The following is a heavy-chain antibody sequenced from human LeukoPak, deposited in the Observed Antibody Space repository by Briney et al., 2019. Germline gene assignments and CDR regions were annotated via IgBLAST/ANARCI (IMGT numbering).Heavy chain of an antibody. CDR2: IYYSGST. Sequence: SETLSLTCTVSGGSITNYYWSWIRQPPGKGLEWIGYIYYSGSTNYNPSLKSRVTISVDRSKNQFSLKLSSVTAADTAVYYCARIKGQYQLPKYNWFDPWGQGTLVTVSS. D-gene: IGHD2-2*01. CDR1: GGSITNYY. CDR3: ARIKGQYQLPKYNWFDP. J-gene: IGHJ5*02. V-gene: IGHV4-59*12.